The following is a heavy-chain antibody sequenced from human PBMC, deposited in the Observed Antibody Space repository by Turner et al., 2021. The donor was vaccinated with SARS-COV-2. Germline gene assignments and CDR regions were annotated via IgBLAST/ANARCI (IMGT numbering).Heavy chain of an antibody. J-gene: IGHJ3*02. Sequence: QVQLQELGPGLVEPSQTLCPHCTVPGGSISSGGHYWSWIRQHPGKGLEWIGYMYYSGSTYYNPSLKSRVTISEDTSQNQFSLKLSSVTAADTAVYYCARALVAATLHDAFDMWGQGTVVTVSS. D-gene: IGHD2-15*01. V-gene: IGHV4-31*03. CDR2: MYYSGST. CDR3: ARALVAATLHDAFDM. CDR1: GGSISSGGHY.